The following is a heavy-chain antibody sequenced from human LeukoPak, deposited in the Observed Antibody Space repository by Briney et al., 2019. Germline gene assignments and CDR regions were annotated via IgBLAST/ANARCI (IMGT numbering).Heavy chain of an antibody. V-gene: IGHV4-34*01. CDR2: INHSGST. CDR1: GGSFSGYY. CDR3: ATYRQVLLPFES. D-gene: IGHD2-8*02. Sequence: SETLSLTCAVYGGSFSGYYWSWIRQPPGKGLKWIGEINHSGSTNYNPSLKSRVTISVDKSKNQFSLKLSSVTAADTAIYYCATYRQVLLPFESWGQGTLVTVSS. J-gene: IGHJ4*02.